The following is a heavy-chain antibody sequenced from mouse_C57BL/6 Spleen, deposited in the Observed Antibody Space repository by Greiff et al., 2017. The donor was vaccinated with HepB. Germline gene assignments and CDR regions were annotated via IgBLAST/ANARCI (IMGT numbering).Heavy chain of an antibody. CDR2: IRSKSNNYAT. V-gene: IGHV10-1*01. D-gene: IGHD2-3*01. J-gene: IGHJ3*01. Sequence: EVKLVESGGGLVQPKGSLKLSCAASGFSFNTYAMNWVRQAPGKGLEWVARIRSKSNNYATYYADSVKDRFTISRDDSESMLYLQMNNLKTEDTAMYYCVRHDGYYASAYWGQGTLVTVSA. CDR3: VRHDGYYASAY. CDR1: GFSFNTYA.